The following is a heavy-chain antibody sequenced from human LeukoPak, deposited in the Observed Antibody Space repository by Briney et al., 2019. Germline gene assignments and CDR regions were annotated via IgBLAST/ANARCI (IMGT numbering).Heavy chain of an antibody. CDR3: ARGLFGLNKGVDY. J-gene: IGHJ4*02. CDR1: GGSFSGYY. Sequence: SETLSLTCAVYGGSFSGYYWSWIRQPPGKGPEWIGEINHSGSTNYNPSLKSRVTISVDTSKNQFSLKPSSVTAADTAVYYCARGLFGLNKGVDYWGQGTLVTVSS. V-gene: IGHV4-34*01. CDR2: INHSGST. D-gene: IGHD3-16*01.